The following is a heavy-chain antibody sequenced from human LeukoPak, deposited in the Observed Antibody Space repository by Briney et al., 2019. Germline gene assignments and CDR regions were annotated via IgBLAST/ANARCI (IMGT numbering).Heavy chain of an antibody. D-gene: IGHD5-18*01. Sequence: PSETLSLTCAVYGGSFSGYYWSWIRQPPGKGLEWIGEINHSGSTNYNPSLKSRVTISVDTSKNQFSLKLSSVTAADTAVYYCARGLFKDSYGYGYWGQGTLVTVSS. J-gene: IGHJ4*02. CDR2: INHSGST. CDR1: GGSFSGYY. V-gene: IGHV4-34*01. CDR3: ARGLFKDSYGYGY.